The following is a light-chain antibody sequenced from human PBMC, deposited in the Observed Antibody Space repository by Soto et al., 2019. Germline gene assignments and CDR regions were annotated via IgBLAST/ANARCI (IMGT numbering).Light chain of an antibody. CDR1: KSLSTTY. CDR2: GAS. CDR3: HQYGSSPFT. J-gene: IGKJ4*01. Sequence: ETVLTQSPGTLSLSPGERATLSCRASKSLSTTYLGWYQQKPGQAPRLLIYGASSRATGIPDRFSGSGSGTEFTLTISRLEPEDFGVYYCHQYGSSPFTFGGGTKVDIK. V-gene: IGKV3-20*01.